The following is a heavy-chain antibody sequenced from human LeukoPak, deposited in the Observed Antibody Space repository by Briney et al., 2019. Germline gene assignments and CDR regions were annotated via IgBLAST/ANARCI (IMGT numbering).Heavy chain of an antibody. D-gene: IGHD1-26*01. V-gene: IGHV6-1*01. CDR3: ASGGVRASWFDP. Sequence: SQTLSLTCAISGDSVSSNSAAWNWIRQSPSRCLEWLGRTYYGSKWYNDYAVSVKCRITINPDTSKNQFSLQLNSVTPKDTAMYYRASGGVRASWFDPGGQGTLVTVSS. CDR1: GDSVSSNSAA. CDR2: TYYGSKWYN. J-gene: IGHJ5*02.